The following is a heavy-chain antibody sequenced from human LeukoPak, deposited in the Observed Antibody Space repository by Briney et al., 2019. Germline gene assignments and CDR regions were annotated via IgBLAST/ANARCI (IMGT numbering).Heavy chain of an antibody. CDR1: GGSFSGYY. Sequence: PSETLSLTCAVYGGSFSGYYWSWIRQPPGKGLEWIGEINHSGSTNYNPSLKSRVTISVDTSKNQFPLKLDSVTAADTAVYYCARGGYVKINWFDPWGQGTLVTVSS. CDR2: INHSGST. D-gene: IGHD5-12*01. V-gene: IGHV4-34*01. J-gene: IGHJ5*02. CDR3: ARGGYVKINWFDP.